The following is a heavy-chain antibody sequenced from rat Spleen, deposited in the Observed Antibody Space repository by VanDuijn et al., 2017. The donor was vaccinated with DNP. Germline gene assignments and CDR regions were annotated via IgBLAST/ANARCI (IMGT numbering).Heavy chain of an antibody. D-gene: IGHD1-4*01. CDR2: INPGTGGT. V-gene: IGHV1-43*01. J-gene: IGHJ1*01. Sequence: QVQLQQSGAELAKPGSSVKISCKASGNTFTSYYISWIKQTTGQGLEYIGYINPGTGGTNYNEKIKGKATLTVDKSSTTAFMQLSSLTPDDSAVYYCARRRLPYWYFDFWGSGTMVTVSS. CDR3: ARRRLPYWYFDF. CDR1: GNTFTSYY.